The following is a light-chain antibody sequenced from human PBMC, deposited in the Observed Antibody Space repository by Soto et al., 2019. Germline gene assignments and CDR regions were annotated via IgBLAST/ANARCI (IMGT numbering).Light chain of an antibody. CDR3: QQYNNWPPLT. J-gene: IGKJ4*01. Sequence: IVMTQSPAILSVSPGERASLSCRASESVRSNLAWYQQKPGQAPRLLIYGASTRATGVPVRFSGSGSGTEFTLTISSLQSEDIAVYYCQQYNNWPPLTFGGGTKVEIK. CDR1: ESVRSN. V-gene: IGKV3-15*01. CDR2: GAS.